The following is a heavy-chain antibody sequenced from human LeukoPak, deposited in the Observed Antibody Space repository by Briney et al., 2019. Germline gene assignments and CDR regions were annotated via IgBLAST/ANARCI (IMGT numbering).Heavy chain of an antibody. CDR3: ARGTEPRYQLLLF. D-gene: IGHD2-2*01. Sequence: SVKVSCKASGGTFISYAISWVRQAPGQGLEWMGGIIPIFGTANYAQKFQGRVTITADESTSTAYMELSSLRSEDTAVYYCARGTEPRYQLLLFWGQGTRVTVSS. CDR2: IIPIFGTA. V-gene: IGHV1-69*13. CDR1: GGTFISYA. J-gene: IGHJ4*02.